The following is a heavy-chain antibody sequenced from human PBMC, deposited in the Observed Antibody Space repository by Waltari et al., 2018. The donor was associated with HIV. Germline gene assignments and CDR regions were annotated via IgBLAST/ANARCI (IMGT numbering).Heavy chain of an antibody. J-gene: IGHJ6*01. Sequence: QVQLVQSGAEVKKPGASVSVSCKTSGYLFTSYYIHWVRQAPGQGLDWMGILNPSDGATNYAQKFLGRVTMTRDTSTNIVYMELNSLRSEDTAVYFCARDTKQYADYGMDVWGQGTTVIVSS. D-gene: IGHD1-1*01. CDR3: ARDTKQYADYGMDV. CDR1: GYLFTSYY. V-gene: IGHV1-46*01. CDR2: LNPSDGAT.